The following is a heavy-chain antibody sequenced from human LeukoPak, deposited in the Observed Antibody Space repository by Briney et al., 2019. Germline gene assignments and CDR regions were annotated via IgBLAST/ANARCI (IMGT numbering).Heavy chain of an antibody. D-gene: IGHD3-16*01. CDR2: ISYDGSNK. J-gene: IGHJ3*02. V-gene: IGHV3-30-3*01. CDR1: GFTFSSYA. Sequence: GRSLRLSCAASGFTFSSYAMHGVRQAPGKGLEWVAVISYDGSNKYYADSVKGRFTISRDNSKNPLYLQMTSLRAEDTAVYYCARERFRGGEGAFDIWGQGTMVTVSS. CDR3: ARERFRGGEGAFDI.